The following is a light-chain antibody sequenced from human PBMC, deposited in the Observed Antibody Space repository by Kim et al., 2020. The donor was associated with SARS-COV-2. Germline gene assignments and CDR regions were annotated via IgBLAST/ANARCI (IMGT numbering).Light chain of an antibody. CDR2: KDS. J-gene: IGLJ3*02. V-gene: IGLV3-25*03. CDR1: AFPKQY. Sequence: SYELTQPPSVSVSPGQTARITCSGDAFPKQYAYWYQQKPGQAPVLVLYKDSQRPSGIPERFSGPSSGTMVTLTISGVQAEDEADYYCQSADSSDPYWMFG. CDR3: QSADSSDPYWM.